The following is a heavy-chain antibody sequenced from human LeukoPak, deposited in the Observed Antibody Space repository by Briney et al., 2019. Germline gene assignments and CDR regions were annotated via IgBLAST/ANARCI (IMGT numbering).Heavy chain of an antibody. CDR1: GGSISSYY. D-gene: IGHD2-2*01. V-gene: IGHV4-59*01. CDR2: IYYSGST. Sequence: SETLSPTCTVSGGSISSYYWSWIRQPPGKGLEWIGYIYYSGSTNYNPSLKSRVTISVDTSKNQFSLKLSSVTAADTAVYYCARVNYCSSTSCPTGSDAFDIWGQGTMVTVSS. CDR3: ARVNYCSSTSCPTGSDAFDI. J-gene: IGHJ3*02.